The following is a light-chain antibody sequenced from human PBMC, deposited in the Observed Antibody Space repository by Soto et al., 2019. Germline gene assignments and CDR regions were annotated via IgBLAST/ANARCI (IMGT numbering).Light chain of an antibody. CDR1: QGISSY. V-gene: IGKV1D-13*01. Sequence: AIQLTHAPSSLSAGVGDRLTITCRASQGISSYLAWYQQKPGKAPKLLIYKASTLKSGVPSRFSGSGPGTDFTLTISSLQPEDIATYSCQQFGDSTFIFGQGTRLEIK. J-gene: IGKJ5*01. CDR2: KAS. CDR3: QQFGDSTFI.